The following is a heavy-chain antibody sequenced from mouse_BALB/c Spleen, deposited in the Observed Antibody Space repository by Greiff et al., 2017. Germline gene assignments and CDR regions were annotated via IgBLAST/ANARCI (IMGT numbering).Heavy chain of an antibody. CDR3: ARSGAMITTTVYYYAMDY. Sequence: EVQLQQSGPELVKPGASVKMSCKASGYTFTSYVMHWVKQKPGQGLEWIGYINPYNDGTKYNEKFKGKATLTSDKSSSTAYMELSSLTSEDSAVYYCARSGAMITTTVYYYAMDYWGQGTSVTVSS. D-gene: IGHD2-4*01. CDR1: GYTFTSYV. J-gene: IGHJ4*01. CDR2: INPYNDGT. V-gene: IGHV1-14*01.